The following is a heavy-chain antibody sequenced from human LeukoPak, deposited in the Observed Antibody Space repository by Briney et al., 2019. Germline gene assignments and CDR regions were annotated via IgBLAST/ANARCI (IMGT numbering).Heavy chain of an antibody. CDR2: IKQDGSEK. CDR1: GFTFSSHW. CDR3: ARGRNSYGLPWDY. V-gene: IGHV3-7*03. Sequence: GGSLRLSCAASGFTFSSHWMSWVRQAPGKGLEWVANIKQDGSEKYYVDSVKGRFTISRDNAKNSLYLQMNSLRAEDTAVYYCARGRNSYGLPWDYWGQGTLVTVSS. D-gene: IGHD5-18*01. J-gene: IGHJ4*02.